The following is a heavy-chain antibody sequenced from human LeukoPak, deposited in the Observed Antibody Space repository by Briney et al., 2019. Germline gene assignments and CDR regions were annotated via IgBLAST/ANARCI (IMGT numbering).Heavy chain of an antibody. D-gene: IGHD1-26*01. V-gene: IGHV3-30*02. CDR1: GFTFSSYG. CDR3: AKDLLPYSGSHGDY. CDR2: IRYDGSNK. Sequence: GGSLRLSCAASGFTFSSYGMHWVRRAPGKGLEWVAFIRYDGSNKYYADSVKGRFTISRDNSKNTLYLQMNSLRAEDTAVYYCAKDLLPYSGSHGDYWGQGTLVTVSS. J-gene: IGHJ4*02.